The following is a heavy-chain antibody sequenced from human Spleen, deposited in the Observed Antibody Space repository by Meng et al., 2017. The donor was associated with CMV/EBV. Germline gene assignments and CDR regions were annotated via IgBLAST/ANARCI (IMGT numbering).Heavy chain of an antibody. CDR1: GESSSNDG. CDR2: ISATTGDT. CDR3: ARDRGQWLVSHPFDP. Sequence: SGESSSNDGNSWGRQAPGQGLEWMGWISATTGDTNYAQKYQDRVTMTTDTSSSTAYMELRSLRSDDTAIYDCARDRGQWLVSHPFDPWGQGTLVTVSS. J-gene: IGHJ5*02. V-gene: IGHV1-18*01. D-gene: IGHD6-19*01.